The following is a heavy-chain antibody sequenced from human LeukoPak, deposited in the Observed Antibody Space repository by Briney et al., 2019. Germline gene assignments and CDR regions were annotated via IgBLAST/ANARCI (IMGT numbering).Heavy chain of an antibody. D-gene: IGHD5-12*01. Sequence: GESLKISCKGLGYSFSIYWIAWVRQMPGKGLEWMGIIYGGDSDDRYSPSFQGQVTISADKSMNTAYLQWSSLKASDTAMYYCTRRGSGYDHWHLDYWGQGTLVTVSS. CDR1: GYSFSIYW. CDR2: IYGGDSDD. J-gene: IGHJ4*02. V-gene: IGHV5-51*01. CDR3: TRRGSGYDHWHLDY.